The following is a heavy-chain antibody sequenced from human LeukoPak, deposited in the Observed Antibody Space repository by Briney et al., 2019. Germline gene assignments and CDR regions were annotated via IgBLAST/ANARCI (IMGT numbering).Heavy chain of an antibody. CDR1: GGSISSSSYY. CDR2: IYYSGST. V-gene: IGHV4-39*01. D-gene: IGHD5-18*01. J-gene: IGHJ4*02. CDR3: ARRGGYSYGLFDY. Sequence: SETLSLTCTVSGGSISSSSYYWGWIRQPPGKGLEWIGSIYYSGSTYYNPPLKSRVTISVDTSKNQFSLKLSSVTAADTAVYYCARRGGYSYGLFDYWGQGTLVTVSS.